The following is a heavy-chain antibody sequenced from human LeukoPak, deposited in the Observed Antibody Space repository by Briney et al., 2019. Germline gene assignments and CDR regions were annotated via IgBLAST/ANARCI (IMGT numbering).Heavy chain of an antibody. CDR1: GYSFNHYW. D-gene: IGHD1-14*01. J-gene: IGHJ6*03. V-gene: IGHV5-51*01. CDR3: ARHLLYNYYYYCMDV. Sequence: GESLKISCLGSGYSFNHYWIGWVRQMPGKGLEWMGIIYPLDSDIRYSPAFQGQVTLSVDKSMDTAYLQWSSLKASDTAMYYCARHLLYNYYYYCMDVWGKGTTVTVSS. CDR2: IYPLDSDI.